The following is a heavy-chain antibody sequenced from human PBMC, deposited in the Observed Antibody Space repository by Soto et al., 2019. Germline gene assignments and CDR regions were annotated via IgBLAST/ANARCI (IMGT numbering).Heavy chain of an antibody. Sequence: LSETLSLTCTVSGGSISSCYWSWIRQPPGKGLEWIGYIYYSGSTNYNPSLKSRVTISVDTSKNQFSLKLSSVTAADTAVYYCAREGSSGWSPDFDYWGQGTLVTVSS. V-gene: IGHV4-59*01. CDR2: IYYSGST. CDR3: AREGSSGWSPDFDY. J-gene: IGHJ4*02. D-gene: IGHD6-19*01. CDR1: GGSISSCY.